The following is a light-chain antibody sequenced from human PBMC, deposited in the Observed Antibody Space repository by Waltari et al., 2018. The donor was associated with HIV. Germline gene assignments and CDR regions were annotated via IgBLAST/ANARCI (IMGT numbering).Light chain of an antibody. J-gene: IGLJ2*01. V-gene: IGLV7-43*01. Sequence: QTVVTQEPSLTVSPGGTVTLTCASSTGAVTSGYYPNWFQQKPGQPPRAMIYSTTKKHSWTPAWSSGPLLAGKAALTLSGVQAEDEAGYYCLLYYGGAQPHVVFGGGTKLTVL. CDR1: TGAVTSGYY. CDR2: STT. CDR3: LLYYGGAQPHVV.